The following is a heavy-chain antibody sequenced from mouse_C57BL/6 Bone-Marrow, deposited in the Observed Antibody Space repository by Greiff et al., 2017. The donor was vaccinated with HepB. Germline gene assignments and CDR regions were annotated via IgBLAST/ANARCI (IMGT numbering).Heavy chain of an antibody. D-gene: IGHD1-1*01. CDR3: ARPPYSGSPSAFDY. CDR1: GFSLSTFGMG. Sequence: QVTLKESGPGILQPSQTLSLTCSFSGFSLSTFGMGVGWIRQPSGKGLEWLAHIWWDDDKYYNPALKSRLTITKDTSKNQVFLKIANVDTADTATYYCARPPYSGSPSAFDYWGQGTTLTVSS. V-gene: IGHV8-8*01. CDR2: IWWDDDK. J-gene: IGHJ2*01.